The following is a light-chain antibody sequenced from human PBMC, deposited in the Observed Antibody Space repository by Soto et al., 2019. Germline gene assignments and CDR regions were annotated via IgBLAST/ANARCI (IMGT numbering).Light chain of an antibody. CDR1: SSDVGAYDY. V-gene: IGLV2-14*03. Sequence: QSALTQPASVSGSPGQSIAISCTGTSSDVGAYDYVSWYQQHPDKAPKLIIYEVSHRPAGVSNRFSASKYVNTATLTISWLQTEDEADYYCASHTTSNTRVFGTGTKVTVL. CDR2: EVS. J-gene: IGLJ1*01. CDR3: ASHTTSNTRV.